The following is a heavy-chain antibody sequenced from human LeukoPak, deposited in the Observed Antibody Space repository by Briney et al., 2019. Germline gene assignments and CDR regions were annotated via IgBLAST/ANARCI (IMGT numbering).Heavy chain of an antibody. CDR1: GGSFTDYY. J-gene: IGHJ6*02. Sequence: PSETLSLTCAVYGGSFTDYYWNWIRQSPEKGLEWIGEINHSGNTNYNPSLESRVAISVDTSNKQFSLRLSSVTAADTAVYYCVRVRWIQANGDVWGQGTTVTVSS. CDR3: VRVRWIQANGDV. V-gene: IGHV4-34*01. D-gene: IGHD5-12*01. CDR2: INHSGNT.